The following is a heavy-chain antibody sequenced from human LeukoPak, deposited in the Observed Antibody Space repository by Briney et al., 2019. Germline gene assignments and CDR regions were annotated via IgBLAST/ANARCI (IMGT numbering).Heavy chain of an antibody. CDR3: VRRGGSDGWGAFDI. CDR2: INSDGSEG. Sequence: GGSLRLSCAVSGFTFSGFWMSRSRQAPGKGLEWVASINSDGSEGYYADVVKGRFTISRDNSKNTLSLQMNSLSREDTAIYYCVRRGGSDGWGAFDIWGQGTVVTVSS. V-gene: IGHV3-7*03. D-gene: IGHD5-24*01. CDR1: GFTFSGFW. J-gene: IGHJ3*02.